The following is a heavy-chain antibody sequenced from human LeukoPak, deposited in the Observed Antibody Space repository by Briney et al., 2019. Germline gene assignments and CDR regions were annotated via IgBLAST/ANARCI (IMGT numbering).Heavy chain of an antibody. CDR3: ARDRSVTNGGFDY. V-gene: IGHV3-74*01. CDR1: GFTFSHYW. Sequence: GGPLRLSCGAWGFTFSHYWMQWLRQAPGKGRVWVSRINTYGSDTVYADSVKGRFNLSRDNDNNTLSLQMTSLRAEDTAVYYCARDRSVTNGGFDYWGQGTLVTVSS. J-gene: IGHJ4*02. D-gene: IGHD7-27*01. CDR2: INTYGSDT.